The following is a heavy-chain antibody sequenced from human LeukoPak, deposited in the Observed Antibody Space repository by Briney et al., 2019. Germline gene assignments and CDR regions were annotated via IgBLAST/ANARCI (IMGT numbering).Heavy chain of an antibody. J-gene: IGHJ1*01. CDR2: IYDSGST. CDR1: GGSIRSSYYY. D-gene: IGHD1-26*01. CDR3: AVGATWEYFQH. Sequence: PSETLSLTCTVSGGSIRSSYYYWGWIRQPPGKGLEWIGSIYDSGSTYYNPSLKSRVTISVDTSKNQFSLKLNSVTAADTAVYYCAVGATWEYFQHWGQGTLVTVSS. V-gene: IGHV4-39*01.